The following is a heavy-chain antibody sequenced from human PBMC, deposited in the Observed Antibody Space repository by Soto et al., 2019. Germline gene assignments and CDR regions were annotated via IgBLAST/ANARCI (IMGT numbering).Heavy chain of an antibody. CDR3: AREEGPNSSGYHTFDY. J-gene: IGHJ4*02. Sequence: QVQLVPSGAEVKKPGSSVKVSCKASGGTFSSSAISWVRQAPGQGLEWMGGIIPIFGTANYAQKFQGRVTNTADEATSTADMELSSLRSEDTAVYYWAREEGPNSSGYHTFDYWGQGTLGTVSS. V-gene: IGHV1-69*12. CDR1: GGTFSSSA. CDR2: IIPIFGTA. D-gene: IGHD3-22*01.